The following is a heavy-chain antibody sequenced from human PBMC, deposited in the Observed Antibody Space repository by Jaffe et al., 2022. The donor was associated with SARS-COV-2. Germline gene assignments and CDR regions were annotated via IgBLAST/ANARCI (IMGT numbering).Heavy chain of an antibody. Sequence: QVQLVESGGGLVKPGGSLRLSCAASGFTFSDYNITWIRQAPGQGLEWVSYISGSGSTIDYADSLKGRFTISRDNAKNSLYLQMNSLRSEDTAVYYCARSNFYFGMDVWGQGTTVTVSS. CDR1: GFTFSDYN. V-gene: IGHV3-11*01. CDR2: ISGSGSTI. CDR3: ARSNFYFGMDV. J-gene: IGHJ6*02.